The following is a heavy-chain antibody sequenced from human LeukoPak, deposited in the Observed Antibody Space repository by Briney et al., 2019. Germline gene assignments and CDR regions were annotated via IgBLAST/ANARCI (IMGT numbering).Heavy chain of an antibody. V-gene: IGHV3-53*01. D-gene: IGHD6-13*01. CDR1: GFTPSSNY. CDR2: IYSGGST. J-gene: IGHJ6*03. Sequence: PGGSLRLSCAPSGFTPSSNYMSWVRQAPGKGLGWVSVIYSGGSTYYADSVKGRFTISRDNSKNTLYLQMNSLRAEDTAVYYCARVKQQLVRLLGRDTTYYYYYMDVWGKGTTVTVSS. CDR3: ARVKQQLVRLLGRDTTYYYYYMDV.